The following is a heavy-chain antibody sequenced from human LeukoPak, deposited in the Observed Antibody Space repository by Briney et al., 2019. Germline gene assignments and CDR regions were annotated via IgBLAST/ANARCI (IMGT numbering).Heavy chain of an antibody. V-gene: IGHV1-46*01. CDR3: ARGPPGIVGANSLFDY. D-gene: IGHD1-26*01. CDR2: INPSGGST. J-gene: IGHJ4*02. CDR1: GYTFTSYY. Sequence: ASVKVSCKASGYTFTSYYMHWVRQAPGQGLEWMGIINPSGGSTSYAQKFQGRVTITADESTSTAYMELSSLRSEDTAVYYCARGPPGIVGANSLFDYWGQGTLVTVSS.